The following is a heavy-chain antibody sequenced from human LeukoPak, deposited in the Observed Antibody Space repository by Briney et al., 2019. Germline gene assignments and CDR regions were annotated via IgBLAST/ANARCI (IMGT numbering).Heavy chain of an antibody. Sequence: GGSLRLSCAASGFTFSSYNMNWLRQAPGKGLEWVSSISHGSGSIYYADSVKGRFAISRDNAKNSLYLQMNSLRAEDTAVYYCARDLQIVVGAAARGRGPFDPWGQGTLVTVSS. CDR1: GFTFSSYN. V-gene: IGHV3-21*01. J-gene: IGHJ5*02. D-gene: IGHD2-2*01. CDR2: ISHGSGSI. CDR3: ARDLQIVVGAAARGRGPFDP.